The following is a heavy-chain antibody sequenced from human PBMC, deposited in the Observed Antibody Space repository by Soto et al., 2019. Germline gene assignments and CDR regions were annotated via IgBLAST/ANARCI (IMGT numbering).Heavy chain of an antibody. J-gene: IGHJ3*02. D-gene: IGHD4-17*01. CDR2: ISSSSRYI. Sequence: EVQLVESGGGLVKPGGSLRLSCAASGFTFSSYSMNWVRQAPGKGLEWVSSISSSSRYIYYADSVKGRFTISRDNAKNSLYLQVNSLRAEDTAVYYCARRDYGDYVAFDIWGQGTMVTVSS. CDR3: ARRDYGDYVAFDI. CDR1: GFTFSSYS. V-gene: IGHV3-21*01.